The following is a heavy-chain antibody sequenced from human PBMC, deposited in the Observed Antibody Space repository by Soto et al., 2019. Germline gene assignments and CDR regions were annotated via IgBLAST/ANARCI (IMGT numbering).Heavy chain of an antibody. CDR3: ATQPRTSGSYSRWFDP. J-gene: IGHJ5*02. Sequence: ASVKVSCKVSGYTLTELSMHWVRQAPGKGLEWMGGFDPEDGETIYAQKFQGRVTMTEDTSADTAYMELSSLRSEDTAVYYCATQPRTSGSYSRWFDPWGQGTLVTVSS. V-gene: IGHV1-24*01. CDR1: GYTLTELS. CDR2: FDPEDGET. D-gene: IGHD1-26*01.